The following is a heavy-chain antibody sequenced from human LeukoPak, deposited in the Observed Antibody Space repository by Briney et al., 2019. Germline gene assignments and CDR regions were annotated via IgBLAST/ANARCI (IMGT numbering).Heavy chain of an antibody. CDR2: IWYDGNNK. D-gene: IGHD4-23*01. CDR3: AKDDYGGNSGMDY. CDR1: GFTFSSYG. Sequence: PGGSLRLSCAAFGFTFSSYGMHWVRQAPGKGLEWVAVIWYDGNNKYYADSVKGRFTISRDNSKNTLYLQMNSLRAEDTAVYYCAKDDYGGNSGMDYWGQGTLVTVSS. V-gene: IGHV3-33*06. J-gene: IGHJ4*02.